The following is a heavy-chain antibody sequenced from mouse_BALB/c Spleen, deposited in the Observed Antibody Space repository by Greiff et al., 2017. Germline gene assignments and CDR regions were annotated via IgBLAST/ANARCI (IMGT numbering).Heavy chain of an antibody. J-gene: IGHJ3*01. V-gene: IGHV14-3*02. CDR2: IDPANGNT. CDR1: GFNIKDTY. D-gene: IGHD1-1*01. CDR3: ARGGGSSPFAY. Sequence: EVQLQESGAELVKPGASVKLSCTASGFNIKDTYMHWVKQRPEQGLEWIGRIDPANGNTKYDPKFQGKATITADTSSNTAYLQLSSLTSEDTAVYYCARGGGSSPFAYWGQGTLVTVSA.